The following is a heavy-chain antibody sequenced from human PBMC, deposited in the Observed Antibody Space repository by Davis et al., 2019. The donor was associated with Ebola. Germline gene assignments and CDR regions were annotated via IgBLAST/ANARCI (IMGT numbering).Heavy chain of an antibody. CDR1: GGSISSSSYY. CDR2: IYYSGST. Sequence: MPGGSLRLSCTVSGGSISSSSYYWGWIRQPPGKGLEWIGSIYYSGSTYYNPSLKSRVTISVDTSKNQFSLKLSSVTAADTAVYYCARGPHYYGMDVWGQGTTVTVSS. CDR3: ARGPHYYGMDV. J-gene: IGHJ6*02. V-gene: IGHV4-39*01.